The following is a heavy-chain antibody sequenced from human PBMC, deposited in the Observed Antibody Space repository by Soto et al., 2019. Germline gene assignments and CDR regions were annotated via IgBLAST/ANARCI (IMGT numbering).Heavy chain of an antibody. CDR3: ARVGHDCGDYRPFDY. J-gene: IGHJ4*02. V-gene: IGHV1-69*01. CDR1: GGTFSSFA. D-gene: IGHD4-17*01. CDR2: IIPIFGTA. Sequence: QVQLVQSGAEVKKPGSSVKVSCKASGGTFSSFAISWVRQAPGQGLEWMGGIIPIFGTANYAQKFQGRVMITADESSCTGNMELSSLSFEVTAVYYCARVGHDCGDYRPFDYWGQGTLVTVSS.